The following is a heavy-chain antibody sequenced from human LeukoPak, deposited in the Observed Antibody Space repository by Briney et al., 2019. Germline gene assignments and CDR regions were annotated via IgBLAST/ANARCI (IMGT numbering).Heavy chain of an antibody. J-gene: IGHJ5*02. CDR2: ISAYNGNT. D-gene: IGHD3-3*01. V-gene: IGHV1-18*04. Sequence: ASVKVSCKASGYTFTGYYMHWVRQAPGQGLEWMGWISAYNGNTNYAQKLQGRATMTTDTSTSTAYMELRSLRSDDTAVYYCARSPAYYDFWSGYYGYNWFDPWGQGTLVTVSS. CDR1: GYTFTGYY. CDR3: ARSPAYYDFWSGYYGYNWFDP.